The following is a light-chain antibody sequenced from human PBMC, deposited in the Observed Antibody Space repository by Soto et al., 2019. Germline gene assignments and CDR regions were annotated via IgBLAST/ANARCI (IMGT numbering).Light chain of an antibody. V-gene: IGLV1-47*02. CDR1: SSNIGSNY. CDR2: SNN. J-gene: IGLJ3*02. Sequence: QSVLTQPPSASGTPGQRVTISCSGSSSNIGSNYVYWYQQLPGTAPKLLIYSNNQRPSGFPDRFSGSKSGTSASLAISGLRSEDEADYYCAAWDDSLSGWVFGGGTKVTVL. CDR3: AAWDDSLSGWV.